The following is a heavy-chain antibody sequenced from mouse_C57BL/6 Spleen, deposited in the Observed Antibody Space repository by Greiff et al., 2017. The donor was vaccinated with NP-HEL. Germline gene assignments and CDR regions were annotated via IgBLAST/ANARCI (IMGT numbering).Heavy chain of an antibody. D-gene: IGHD2-3*01. Sequence: EVMLVESGEGLVKPGGSLKLSCAASGFTFSSYAMSWVRQTPEKRLEWVAYISSGGAYIYYADTVKGRFTISRDNARNTLYLQMSSLKSEDTAMYYCTRGGYYEAYWGQGTLVTVSA. CDR2: ISSGGAYI. CDR3: TRGGYYEAY. CDR1: GFTFSSYA. J-gene: IGHJ3*01. V-gene: IGHV5-9-1*02.